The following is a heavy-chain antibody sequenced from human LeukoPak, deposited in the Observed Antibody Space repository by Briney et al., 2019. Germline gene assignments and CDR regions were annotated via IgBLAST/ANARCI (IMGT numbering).Heavy chain of an antibody. CDR2: ISGSVGST. J-gene: IGHJ3*02. CDR3: AKDVVVVHYDAFDI. V-gene: IGHV3-23*01. D-gene: IGHD2-2*01. CDR1: GFTFSSYA. Sequence: GGSLRLSCAASGFTFSSYAMSWVRQAPGKGLEWVSSISGSVGSTYYADSVKGRFTISIDNSKNTLYLQMSSLRAEDTAVYYCAKDVVVVHYDAFDIWGQGTMVTVSS.